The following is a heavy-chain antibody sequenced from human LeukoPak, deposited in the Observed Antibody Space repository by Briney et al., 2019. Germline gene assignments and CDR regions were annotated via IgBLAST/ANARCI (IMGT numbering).Heavy chain of an antibody. D-gene: IGHD3-16*01. CDR3: AAGGAYDLFDY. J-gene: IGHJ4*02. CDR1: GYTLSDLS. CDR2: FDPGDGET. Sequence: ASVKVSCKVSGYTLSDLSMHWVRQAPGKGLEWMGGFDPGDGETIYTQKFQGRVTMTEDTSTDTAYMELSSLRSEDTAVYYCAAGGAYDLFDYWGQGTLVTVSS. V-gene: IGHV1-24*01.